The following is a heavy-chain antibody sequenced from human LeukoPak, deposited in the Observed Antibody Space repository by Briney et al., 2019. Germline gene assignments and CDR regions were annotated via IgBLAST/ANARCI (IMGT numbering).Heavy chain of an antibody. V-gene: IGHV3-30-3*01. J-gene: IGHJ4*02. D-gene: IGHD3-9*01. CDR2: ISYDGSNK. CDR3: ARGPTYYDILTGYTI. CDR1: GFTFSNYT. Sequence: PGGSLRLSCAASGFTFSNYTIHWVRQAPGKGLEWVAVISYDGSNKYYADSVKGRFTISRDNSKNTLYLQMNSLRTEDTAVYYCARGPTYYDILTGYTIWGQGTPVTVSS.